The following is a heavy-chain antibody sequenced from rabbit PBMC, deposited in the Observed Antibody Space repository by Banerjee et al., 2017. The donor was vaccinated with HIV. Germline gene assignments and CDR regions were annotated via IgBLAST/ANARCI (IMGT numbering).Heavy chain of an antibody. J-gene: IGHJ4*01. D-gene: IGHD1-1*01. V-gene: IGHV1S40*01. CDR3: ARASSGYYYFSL. CDR1: GIDFSSGYW. Sequence: QSLEESGGDLVKPGASLTLTCKASGIDFSSGYWICWVRQAPGKGLEWIGCISSGGATTYYASWAKGRFTISKTSSTTVTLQMTSLTAADTATYFCARASSGYYYFSLWGPGTLVTVS. CDR2: ISSGGATT.